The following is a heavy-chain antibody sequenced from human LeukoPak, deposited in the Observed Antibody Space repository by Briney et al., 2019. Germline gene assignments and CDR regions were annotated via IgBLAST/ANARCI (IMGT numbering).Heavy chain of an antibody. V-gene: IGHV3-7*01. CDR2: IKYDGSEE. CDR3: ARDVYRSFDY. Sequence: GGSLRLSCVASGFTFSSSWMNWVRQAPGKGLEWVANIKYDGSEEYYVDSVKGRFTISRDNAQKSLYLQMNNLRAEDTAVYYCARDVYRSFDYWGQGTLVTVSS. J-gene: IGHJ4*02. CDR1: GFTFSSSW. D-gene: IGHD5/OR15-5a*01.